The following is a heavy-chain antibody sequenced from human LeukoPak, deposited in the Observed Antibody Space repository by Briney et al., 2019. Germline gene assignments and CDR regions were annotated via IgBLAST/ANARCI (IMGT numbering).Heavy chain of an antibody. Sequence: GGSLRLSCAASGFTFSSYAMHWVRQAPGKGLEWVAVISYDGSNKYYADSVKGRFTISRDNSKNTLYLQMNSLRAEDTAVYYCARGAAPHDAFDIWGQGTMVTVSS. D-gene: IGHD1-26*01. V-gene: IGHV3-30*04. J-gene: IGHJ3*02. CDR1: GFTFSSYA. CDR2: ISYDGSNK. CDR3: ARGAAPHDAFDI.